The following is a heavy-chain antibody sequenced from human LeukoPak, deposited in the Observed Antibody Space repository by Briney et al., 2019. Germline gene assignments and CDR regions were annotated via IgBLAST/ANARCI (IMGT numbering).Heavy chain of an antibody. Sequence: GGSLRLSCVASGFTVSDSYVIWVRQAPGKGLEWVSVIYIGGSTYYADSVRGRFTISRDNSKNTLYLQMNSLRAEDTAVYYCAKLPGEKHIWGQGTMVTVSS. D-gene: IGHD7-27*01. J-gene: IGHJ3*02. CDR3: AKLPGEKHI. CDR2: IYIGGST. V-gene: IGHV3-53*01. CDR1: GFTVSDSY.